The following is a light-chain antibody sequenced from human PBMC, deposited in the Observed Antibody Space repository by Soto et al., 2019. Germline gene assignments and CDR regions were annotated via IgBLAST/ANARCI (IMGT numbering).Light chain of an antibody. CDR3: QQDNRFPHN. Sequence: DIQMTPSPSSVSASVGDRVTITCRASRGISSWLAWYQQKPGKAPKLPIYAASRLQSGVPSRFSGSGYGTDFPLTISSLQPEDFATYYCQQDNRFPHNFGQGIKLESK. V-gene: IGKV1-12*01. CDR2: AAS. CDR1: RGISSW. J-gene: IGKJ2*01.